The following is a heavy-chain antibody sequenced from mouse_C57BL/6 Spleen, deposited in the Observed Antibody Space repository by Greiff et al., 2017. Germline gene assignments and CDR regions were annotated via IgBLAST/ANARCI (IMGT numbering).Heavy chain of an antibody. CDR1: GYTFTSYW. CDR3: ARRGIYYGNSYAMDY. Sequence: VQLQQPGAELVKPGASVTLSCKASGYTFTSYWMQWVKQRPGQGLEWIGEIDPSASYTNYNQKIKGKATLTVDTSSSTAYMQRSSLTSEDSAVYYCARRGIYYGNSYAMDYWGQGTSVTVSS. CDR2: IDPSASYT. J-gene: IGHJ4*01. D-gene: IGHD2-1*01. V-gene: IGHV1-50*01.